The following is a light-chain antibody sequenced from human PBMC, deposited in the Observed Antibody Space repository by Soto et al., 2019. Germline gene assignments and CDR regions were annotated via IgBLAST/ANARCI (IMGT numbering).Light chain of an antibody. CDR1: TSNTGSNT. Sequence: QSVLTQPPSASGTPGQRVTISCLGSTSNTGSNTVNWYQQLPGTAPKLLIYSNNQRPSGVPDRFSGSKSGTSASLAISGLQSEDEADYYCAAWDDSLNAYVVFGGGTKLTVL. CDR2: SNN. J-gene: IGLJ2*01. V-gene: IGLV1-44*01. CDR3: AAWDDSLNAYVV.